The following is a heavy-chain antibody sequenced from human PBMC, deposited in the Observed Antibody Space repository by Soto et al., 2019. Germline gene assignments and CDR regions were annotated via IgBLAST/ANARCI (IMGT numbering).Heavy chain of an antibody. V-gene: IGHV4-4*02. D-gene: IGHD2-15*01. J-gene: IGHJ6*02. CDR3: ARFPAATPYYYYYGMDV. CDR1: SGSISSSNW. CDR2: IYHSGST. Sequence: PSETLSLTCAVSSGSISSSNWWSWVRQPPGKGLEWIGEIYHSGSTNYNPSLKSRVTISVDKSKNQFSLKLSSVTAADTAVYYCARFPAATPYYYYYGMDVWGQGTTVTVSS.